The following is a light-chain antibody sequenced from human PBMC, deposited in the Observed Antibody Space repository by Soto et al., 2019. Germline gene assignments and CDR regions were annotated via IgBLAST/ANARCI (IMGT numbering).Light chain of an antibody. CDR2: SAS. J-gene: IGKJ1*01. Sequence: DIRLTQSPSSLSASVGDRVAITCRASQSIGHDLNWYQQKRGKAPQLLIYSASTLHTGVPSRFSGSGSGTDFTLTISSLEPDDFATYFCQQSDISPPWTFGQGTQVEVK. V-gene: IGKV1-39*01. CDR3: QQSDISPPWT. CDR1: QSIGHD.